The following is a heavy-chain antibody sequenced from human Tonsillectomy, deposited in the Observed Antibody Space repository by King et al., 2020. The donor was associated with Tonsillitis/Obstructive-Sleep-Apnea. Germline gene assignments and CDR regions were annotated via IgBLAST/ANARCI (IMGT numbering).Heavy chain of an antibody. V-gene: IGHV4-4*02. Sequence: VQLQESGPGLVKPSGTLSLPCAVSGGSISSSNWWSWVRQPPGKGLEWIGEIYHSGSTNYNPSLMSRVTISVDKSKNQFSLKLSSVTAADTAVYYCARVVRGVIQYYYYYMDVWGKGTTVTVSS. J-gene: IGHJ6*03. CDR3: ARVVRGVIQYYYYYMDV. D-gene: IGHD3-10*01. CDR1: GGSISSSNW. CDR2: IYHSGST.